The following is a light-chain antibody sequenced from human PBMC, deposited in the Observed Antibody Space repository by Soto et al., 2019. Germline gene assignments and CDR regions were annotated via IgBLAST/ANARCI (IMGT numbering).Light chain of an antibody. J-gene: IGLJ1*01. V-gene: IGLV2-14*01. CDR1: SSDVGGYNY. CDR2: DVS. CDR3: SSYTSSSLV. Sequence: QSALTQPASVSGSPGQSITISCTGTSSDVGGYNYVSWYQQHPGKAPKLMIYDVSNRPSGVSNRFSGSNPGNTASLTISGLQAEDEADYYCSSYTSSSLVFGTGTKVTVL.